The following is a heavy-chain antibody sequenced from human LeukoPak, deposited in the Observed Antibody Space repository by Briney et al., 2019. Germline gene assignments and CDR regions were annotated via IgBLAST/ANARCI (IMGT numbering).Heavy chain of an antibody. CDR2: IIPILGIA. CDR1: GGTFSSYA. J-gene: IGHJ3*02. V-gene: IGHV1-69*04. CDR3: ARELSRDGYIPHAFDI. Sequence: SVKVSCKASGGTFSSYAISWVRQAPGQGLEWMGRIIPILGIANYAQKFQGRVTITADKSTSTAYMGLSSLRSEDTAVYYCARELSRDGYIPHAFDIWGQGTMVTVSS. D-gene: IGHD5-12*01.